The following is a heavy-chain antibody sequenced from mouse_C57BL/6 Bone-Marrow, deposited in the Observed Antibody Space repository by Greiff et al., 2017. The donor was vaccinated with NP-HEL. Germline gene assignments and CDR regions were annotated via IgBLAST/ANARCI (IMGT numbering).Heavy chain of an antibody. J-gene: IGHJ1*03. Sequence: VQLQQSGAELVKPGASVKLSCTASGFNIKDYYMHWVKQRTEQGLEWIGRIDPEDGETKYALKFQGKATITADTSSNTAYLQLSSLTSEDTAVYYCASYGSSYHWYFDVWGTGTTVTVSS. V-gene: IGHV14-2*01. CDR3: ASYGSSYHWYFDV. CDR2: IDPEDGET. CDR1: GFNIKDYY. D-gene: IGHD1-1*01.